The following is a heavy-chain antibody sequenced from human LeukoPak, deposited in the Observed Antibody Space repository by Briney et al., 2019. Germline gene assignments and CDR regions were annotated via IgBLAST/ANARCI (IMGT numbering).Heavy chain of an antibody. Sequence: SETLSLTCAVYGGSFSGYYWSWIRQPPGKGLEWIGYIYYSGSTNYNPSLKSRVTISVDTSKNQFSLKLSSVTAADTAVYYCARVPAASYYYYYYMDVWGKGTTVTVSS. CDR2: IYYSGST. J-gene: IGHJ6*03. CDR3: ARVPAASYYYYYYMDV. D-gene: IGHD2-2*01. CDR1: GGSFSGYY. V-gene: IGHV4-59*01.